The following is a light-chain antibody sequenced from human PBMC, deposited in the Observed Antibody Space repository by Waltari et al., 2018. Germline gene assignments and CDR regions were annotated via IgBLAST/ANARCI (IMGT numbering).Light chain of an antibody. J-gene: IGKJ5*01. CDR1: QSVSSSY. CDR2: GAS. CDR3: QQYGSSPRGIT. V-gene: IGKV3-20*01. Sequence: EIVLTQSPGTLSLSPGERATLSCRASQSVSSSYLAWYQQKPGQAPRLLIYGASSRATGIPDRFSGSGSGTDFTLTISRLEPEDFAVYYCQQYGSSPRGITFGQGTRLGIK.